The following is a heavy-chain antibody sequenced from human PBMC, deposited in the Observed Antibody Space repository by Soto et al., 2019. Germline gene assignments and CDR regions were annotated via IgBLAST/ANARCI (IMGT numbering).Heavy chain of an antibody. Sequence: SETLSLTCSVSGNSISRIDYYWTWIRQHPEKGLEWIGNIYFRGNTYYSPSLESRLTISVDTSKNQFSLKLTSVTAADTAVYYCAREGGSYDSGGYLIRGAFDIWGQGTMVTVSS. J-gene: IGHJ3*02. D-gene: IGHD3-22*01. CDR1: GNSISRIDYY. CDR2: IYFRGNT. CDR3: AREGGSYDSGGYLIRGAFDI. V-gene: IGHV4-31*03.